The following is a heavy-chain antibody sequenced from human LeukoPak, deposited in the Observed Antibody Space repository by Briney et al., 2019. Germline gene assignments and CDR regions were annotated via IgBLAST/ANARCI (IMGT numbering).Heavy chain of an antibody. J-gene: IGHJ4*02. D-gene: IGHD3-22*01. V-gene: IGHV3-74*01. CDR1: GFTFSDYW. Sequence: GGSLRLSCGASGFTFSDYWMHWVRQAPGKGLVWVSRISADGSTTRYADSVKGRFTISRDNAENTLYLQMNSLRAEDTAVYYCARSYYYDSSHTVDYWGQGTLVTVSS. CDR2: ISADGSTT. CDR3: ARSYYYDSSHTVDY.